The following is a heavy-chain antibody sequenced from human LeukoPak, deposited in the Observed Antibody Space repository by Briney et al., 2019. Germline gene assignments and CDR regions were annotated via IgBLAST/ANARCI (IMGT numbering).Heavy chain of an antibody. D-gene: IGHD1-26*01. V-gene: IGHV1-69*13. J-gene: IGHJ3*02. CDR1: GGAFNSYT. CDR2: IIPLFRRS. Sequence: SVKVSCKASGGAFNSYTFNWVRRAPGRGLEWMGAIIPLFRRSNYAQDFQGRVAITSDASRSTAYMELNSLKSDDTAMYFCARVHRWMGEIRLGDSASDIWGQGTMVIVSS. CDR3: ARVHRWMGEIRLGDSASDI.